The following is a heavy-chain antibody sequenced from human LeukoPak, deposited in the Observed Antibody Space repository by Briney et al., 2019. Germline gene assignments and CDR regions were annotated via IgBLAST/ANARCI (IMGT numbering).Heavy chain of an antibody. V-gene: IGHV3-21*01. CDR2: ITSGSSYM. Sequence: PRGSLRLSCAASGFTFSSYSMNWVRQAPGKGLGWVSSITSGSSYMYYADSVKGRFTISRDNAKNSLYLQMNSLRVEDTAVYYCARERGEYNAYDQNFDYWGQGTLVSVSS. CDR3: ARERGEYNAYDQNFDY. J-gene: IGHJ4*02. D-gene: IGHD5-12*01. CDR1: GFTFSSYS.